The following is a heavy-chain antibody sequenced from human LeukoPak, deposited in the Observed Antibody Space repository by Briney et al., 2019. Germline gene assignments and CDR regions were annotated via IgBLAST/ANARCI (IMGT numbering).Heavy chain of an antibody. CDR1: GFTFSSYA. D-gene: IGHD1-26*01. CDR2: ISSSGSAK. J-gene: IGHJ4*02. CDR3: ARGSQWDLLGSCDY. Sequence: GGSLRLSCAASGFTFSSYAMSWVRQAPGKGLEWVSYISSSGSAKYYADSVKGRFTISRDNAKNSLSLQMNSLRAEDTAVYYCARGSQWDLLGSCDYWGQGTLVTVSS. V-gene: IGHV3-48*04.